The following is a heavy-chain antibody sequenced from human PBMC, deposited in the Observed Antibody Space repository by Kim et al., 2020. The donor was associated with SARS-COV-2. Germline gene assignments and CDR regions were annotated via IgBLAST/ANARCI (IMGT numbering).Heavy chain of an antibody. Sequence: STVSSTIYYADSVKGRFTISRDNAKNSLYLQMNSLRDEDTAVYYCATDRTYWGQGTLVTVSS. V-gene: IGHV3-48*02. CDR3: ATDRTY. J-gene: IGHJ4*02. CDR2: STVSSTI.